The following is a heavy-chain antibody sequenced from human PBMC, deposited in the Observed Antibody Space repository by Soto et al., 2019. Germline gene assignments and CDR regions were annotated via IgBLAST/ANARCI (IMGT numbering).Heavy chain of an antibody. V-gene: IGHV3-23*01. Sequence: EVQLLESGGGLVQPGGSLRLSCAASGFTFSSYAMSLVRQAPGKGLEGFLAISGSGGSTYYADSVKGRFTISRDKSKNTLYLQLNTLRADATAVYYCAKGPVVTAFPSFDYWGQGTLVTVSS. D-gene: IGHD2-21*02. CDR3: AKGPVVTAFPSFDY. J-gene: IGHJ4*02. CDR2: ISGSGGST. CDR1: GFTFSSYA.